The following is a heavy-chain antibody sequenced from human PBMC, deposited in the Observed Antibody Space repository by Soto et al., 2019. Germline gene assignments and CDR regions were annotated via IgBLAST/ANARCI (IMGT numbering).Heavy chain of an antibody. D-gene: IGHD1-7*01. V-gene: IGHV1-2*02. Sequence: GASVKVSCKASGYTFTDYYMHWVRRAPGQGLEWMGWINPNSGGTNYAQKFQGRVTMTRDTSISTAYMELSRLRSDDTAVYYCARKLELRGSYYYYYDMDVWGQGTTVTVSS. CDR3: ARKLELRGSYYYYYDMDV. CDR1: GYTFTDYY. J-gene: IGHJ6*02. CDR2: INPNSGGT.